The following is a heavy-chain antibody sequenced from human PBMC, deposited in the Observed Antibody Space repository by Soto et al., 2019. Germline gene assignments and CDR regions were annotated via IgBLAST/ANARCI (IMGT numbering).Heavy chain of an antibody. J-gene: IGHJ4*02. CDR2: ISSTGAYT. V-gene: IGHV3-11*05. Sequence: HVQLVESGGDLVKPGGSLRLSCAASGFAFGDYYMTWIRQAPGKGLEWVAYISSTGAYTNYADSVKGRFTTSRDNAKKSLYLQMYSLRDEDTAVYYCVRDPSKRAPPDYWGQGTLVTVSS. CDR3: VRDPSKRAPPDY. CDR1: GFAFGDYY.